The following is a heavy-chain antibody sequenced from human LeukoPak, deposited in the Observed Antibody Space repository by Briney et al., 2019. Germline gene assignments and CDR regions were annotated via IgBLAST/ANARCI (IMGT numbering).Heavy chain of an antibody. Sequence: GGSLRLSCAASGFTFSSYSMNWVCQAPGKGLEWVSSISSSSSYIYYADSVKGRFTISRDNAKNSLYLQMNSLRAEDTAVYYCARMGVTNFDYWGQGTLVTVSS. D-gene: IGHD2-21*02. J-gene: IGHJ4*02. CDR3: ARMGVTNFDY. CDR1: GFTFSSYS. V-gene: IGHV3-21*01. CDR2: ISSSSSYI.